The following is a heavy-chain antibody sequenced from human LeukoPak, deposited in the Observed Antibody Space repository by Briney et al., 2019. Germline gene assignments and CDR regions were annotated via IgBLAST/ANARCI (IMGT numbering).Heavy chain of an antibody. V-gene: IGHV3-48*04. CDR1: GFSFSGYD. Sequence: GGSLRLSCAASGFSFSGYDMNWVRQAPGKGPEWVSYISSRGTTIYYADSVKGRFAISGDNAKNTLYLQMNSLRAEDTAVYYCARIADYGSGFELWGQGTLVTASS. D-gene: IGHD3-10*01. J-gene: IGHJ4*02. CDR3: ARIADYGSGFEL. CDR2: ISSRGTTI.